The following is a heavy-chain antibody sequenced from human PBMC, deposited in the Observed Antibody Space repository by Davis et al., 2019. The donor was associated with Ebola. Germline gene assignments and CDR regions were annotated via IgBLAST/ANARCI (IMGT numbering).Heavy chain of an antibody. Sequence: GESLKISCAASGFTFSSYGMHWVRQAPGKGLEWVAFIRYDGSNKYYADSVKGRFTISRDNSKNTLYLQMNSLRAEDTAVYYCAKERAYSSSSGWGDYWGQGTLVTVSS. V-gene: IGHV3-30*02. D-gene: IGHD6-6*01. CDR1: GFTFSSYG. J-gene: IGHJ4*02. CDR3: AKERAYSSSSGWGDY. CDR2: IRYDGSNK.